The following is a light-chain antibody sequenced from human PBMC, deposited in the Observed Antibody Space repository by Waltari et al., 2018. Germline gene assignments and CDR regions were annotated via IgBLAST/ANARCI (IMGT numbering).Light chain of an antibody. CDR1: SSNIGSNY. Sequence: QSVLTQPPSASETPGQRATISCSGSSSNIGSNYVYWYQQLPGTAPKLLIYRNNQRPSGVPDRFSGSKSGTSASLAISGLRSEDEADYYCAAWDDSLSGWVFGGGTKLTVL. J-gene: IGLJ3*02. CDR3: AAWDDSLSGWV. V-gene: IGLV1-47*01. CDR2: RNN.